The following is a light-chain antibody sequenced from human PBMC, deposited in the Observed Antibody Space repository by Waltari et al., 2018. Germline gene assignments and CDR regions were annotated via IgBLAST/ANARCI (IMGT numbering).Light chain of an antibody. V-gene: IGKV2-28*01. J-gene: IGKJ1*01. CDR1: QGLLHSNGYNY. Sequence: DIVVTQSPLSLPVTPGEPASISCRSSQGLLHSNGYNYLDWYLQKPGQSPQLLIYLGSNRASGVPDRFSGRGSGTDFTLKISRVEAEDVGVYYCMQSLRALWTFGQGTKVEIK. CDR3: MQSLRALWT. CDR2: LGS.